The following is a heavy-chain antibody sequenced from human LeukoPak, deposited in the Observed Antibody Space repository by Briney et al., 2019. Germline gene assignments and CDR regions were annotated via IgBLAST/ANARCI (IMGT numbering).Heavy chain of an antibody. V-gene: IGHV4-39*07. CDR1: GGSISSSSYY. J-gene: IGHJ4*02. D-gene: IGHD6-13*01. CDR2: IYHSGRS. CDR3: AREEVSQQQLWD. Sequence: SETLSLTCTVAGGSISSSSYYWGWIRQPPGKGLEWIGSIYHSGRSYYNPSLKCRVTISIDTSRNQFSLKLSSVTAADTAVYCCAREEVSQQQLWDWGQGTLVTVSS.